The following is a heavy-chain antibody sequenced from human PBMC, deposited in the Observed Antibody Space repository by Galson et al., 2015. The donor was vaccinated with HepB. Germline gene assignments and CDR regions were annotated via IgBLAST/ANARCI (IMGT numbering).Heavy chain of an antibody. Sequence: PALVTPTPTLTLTCTFSGLSLSTSGVSVGWIRKPPGKALEWLALIYWDDDKRYSPSLQRRLSITKDTSKSQVVLTMTNMDPVDTATYYCAHSHIGVDGIYKEEKSFDSWGQGTLVIVSS. CDR2: IYWDDDK. V-gene: IGHV2-5*02. J-gene: IGHJ4*02. CDR3: AHSHIGVDGIYKEEKSFDS. D-gene: IGHD2-2*01. CDR1: GLSLSTSGVS.